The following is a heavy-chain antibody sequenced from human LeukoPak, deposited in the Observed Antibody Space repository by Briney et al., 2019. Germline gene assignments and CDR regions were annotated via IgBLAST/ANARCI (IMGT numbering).Heavy chain of an antibody. J-gene: IGHJ4*02. CDR3: ARDWGGYCSGGSCYSSLFQGLYSPGIRDTDFDY. Sequence: GGSLRLSCAASGFTFSSHFMNWVRQAPGRGLEWVSSIGSGGNFIYYADSVKGRFTISRDNAKNSLYLQMNSLRAEDTAVYYCARDWGGYCSGGSCYSSLFQGLYSPGIRDTDFDYWGQGTLVTVSS. CDR2: IGSGGNFI. CDR1: GFTFSSHF. D-gene: IGHD2-15*01. V-gene: IGHV3-21*01.